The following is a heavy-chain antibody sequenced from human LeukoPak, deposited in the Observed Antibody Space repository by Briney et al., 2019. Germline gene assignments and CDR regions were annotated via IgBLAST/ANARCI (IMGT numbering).Heavy chain of an antibody. J-gene: IGHJ4*02. CDR3: ARGRFRSGFDY. CDR1: GYSISSGYY. V-gene: IGHV4-38-2*02. Sequence: NPSETLSLTCTVSGYSISSGYYWGWIRQSPGKGLEWIGSIYHGGSTNYNPSLKSRVTISVDTSKNQFSLKLSSVTAADTAVYYCARGRFRSGFDYWGQGTLVTVSS. CDR2: IYHGGST. D-gene: IGHD3-3*01.